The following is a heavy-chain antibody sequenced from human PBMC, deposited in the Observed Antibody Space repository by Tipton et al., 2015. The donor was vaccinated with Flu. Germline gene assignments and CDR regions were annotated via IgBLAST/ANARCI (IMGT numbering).Heavy chain of an antibody. V-gene: IGHV1-69*01. J-gene: IGHJ3*02. CDR2: IIPIFGTA. D-gene: IGHD3-22*01. Sequence: QLVQSGAEVKKPGSSVKVSCKASGGTFSSYAISWVRQAPGQGLEWLGGIIPIFGTANYAQKFQGRVTITADESTSTAYMELSSLRSEDTAVYYCARDLGYYDSSGYYAFDIWGQGTMFTVSS. CDR1: GGTFSSYA. CDR3: ARDLGYYDSSGYYAFDI.